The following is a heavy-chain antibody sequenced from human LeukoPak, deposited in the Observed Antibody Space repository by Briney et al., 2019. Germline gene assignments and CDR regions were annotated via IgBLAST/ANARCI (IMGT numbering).Heavy chain of an antibody. CDR3: ARYFSGGSCFDY. CDR2: ISSSGSTI. J-gene: IGHJ4*02. Sequence: SGGSLRLSCAASGFTFSDYYMSWIRQAPGKGLEWVSYISSSGSTIYYADSVKGRFTISRDNAKNSLYLQMNSLRAEDTALYYCARYFSGGSCFDYWGQGTLVTVSS. CDR1: GFTFSDYY. D-gene: IGHD2-15*01. V-gene: IGHV3-11*01.